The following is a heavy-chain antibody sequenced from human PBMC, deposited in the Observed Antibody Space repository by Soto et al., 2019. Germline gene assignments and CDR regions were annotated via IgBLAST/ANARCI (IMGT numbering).Heavy chain of an antibody. D-gene: IGHD3-10*01. CDR3: ARVLEGVIRSMWFDY. J-gene: IGHJ4*02. CDR1: GFTFSSYS. CDR2: ISSSGSTI. V-gene: IGHV3-48*04. Sequence: EVQLVESGGGLVQPGGSLRLSCAASGFTFSSYSMNWVRQAPGKGLEWVSYISSSGSTIYYADSVKGRFTISRDNAKNSLYLQMNSLRAEDTAVYYCARVLEGVIRSMWFDYWGQGTLVTVSS.